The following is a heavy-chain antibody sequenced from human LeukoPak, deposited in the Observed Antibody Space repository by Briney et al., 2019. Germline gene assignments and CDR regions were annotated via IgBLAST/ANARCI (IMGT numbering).Heavy chain of an antibody. CDR3: ARADRYCSSTSCYSRIHYYYYYMDV. Sequence: GVSLRLSCAASGFTFSSYWMSWVRQAPGKGLEWVVNIKQDGSEKYYVDSVKGRFTISRDNAKNSLYLQMNSLRAEDTALYYCARADRYCSSTSCYSRIHYYYYYMDVWGKGTTVTVPS. V-gene: IGHV3-7*03. CDR2: IKQDGSEK. J-gene: IGHJ6*03. D-gene: IGHD2-2*01. CDR1: GFTFSSYW.